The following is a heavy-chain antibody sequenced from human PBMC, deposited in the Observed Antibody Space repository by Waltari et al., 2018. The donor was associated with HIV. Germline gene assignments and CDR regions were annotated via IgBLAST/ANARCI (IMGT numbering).Heavy chain of an antibody. CDR1: GFTFSRSW. CDR2: IKEDGSER. CDR3: ARLQWATQNLDF. V-gene: IGHV3-7*01. J-gene: IGHJ4*02. Sequence: EVQLVESGGGSVQPGGSLRLSCTVSGFTFSRSWVHWVRQAPGRGLEWVANIKEDGSERAYVESVKGRFIISRDNAKNSLFLQMYGLGAEDTGVYYCARLQWATQNLDFWGQGTLVTVSS. D-gene: IGHD6-19*01.